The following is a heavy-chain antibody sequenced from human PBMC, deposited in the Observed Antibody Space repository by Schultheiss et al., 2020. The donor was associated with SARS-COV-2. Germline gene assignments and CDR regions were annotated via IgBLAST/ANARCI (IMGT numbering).Heavy chain of an antibody. J-gene: IGHJ4*02. CDR2: MNPSGGGT. CDR1: GYTFTSYY. D-gene: IGHD3-22*01. CDR3: ARSGYDSWVYYFDY. Sequence: ASVKVSCKASGYTFTSYYIHWVRQAPGQGLQWMGVMNPSGGGTNYAQKFQGWVTMTRDTSISTAYMELSRLRSDDTAVYYCARSGYDSWVYYFDYWGQGTLVTVSS. V-gene: IGHV1-2*04.